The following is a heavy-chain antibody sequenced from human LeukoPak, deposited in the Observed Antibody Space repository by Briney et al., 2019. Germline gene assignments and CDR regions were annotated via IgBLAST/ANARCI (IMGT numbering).Heavy chain of an antibody. Sequence: GRSLRLSCAASGFSFSNYEMNWVGQAPGKGLEWISYITASSTTIYYADSVKGRFTIPRDNAKNSLYLQMNGLRGEDRAVYYCAKGRGARGHFNCFDPWGQGTLVTVSS. CDR2: ITASSTTI. V-gene: IGHV3-48*03. CDR3: AKGRGARGHFNCFDP. CDR1: GFSFSNYE. D-gene: IGHD3-10*01. J-gene: IGHJ5*02.